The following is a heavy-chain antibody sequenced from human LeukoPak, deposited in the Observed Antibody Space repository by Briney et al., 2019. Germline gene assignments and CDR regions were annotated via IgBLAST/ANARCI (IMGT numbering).Heavy chain of an antibody. CDR1: GGTFSSYA. CDR3: ARDHLPTYYYGSGTKGHDAFDI. CDR2: IIPIFGTA. Sequence: GASVTVSCKASGGTFSSYAISWVRQAPGQGLEWMGGIIPIFGTANYAQKFQGRVTITADKSTSTAYMELSSLRSEDTAVYYCARDHLPTYYYGSGTKGHDAFDIWGQGTMVTVSS. D-gene: IGHD3-10*01. V-gene: IGHV1-69*06. J-gene: IGHJ3*02.